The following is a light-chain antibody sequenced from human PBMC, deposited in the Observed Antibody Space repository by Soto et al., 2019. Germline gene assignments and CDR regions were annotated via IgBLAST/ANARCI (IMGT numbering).Light chain of an antibody. CDR2: GAS. CDR1: QSISANY. Sequence: IVWTQSPGTLSLSPGERATLSCGASQSISANYLAWYQQKPGQAPRLLIYGASRRATCIPDRFSAGGSGTDFTLTISILEPEDFAVYYCQQYDSSPVTFGQGTKVEIK. J-gene: IGKJ2*01. CDR3: QQYDSSPVT. V-gene: IGKV3-20*01.